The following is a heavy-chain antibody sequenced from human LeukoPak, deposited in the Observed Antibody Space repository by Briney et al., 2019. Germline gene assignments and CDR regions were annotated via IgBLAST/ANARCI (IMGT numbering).Heavy chain of an antibody. J-gene: IGHJ4*02. V-gene: IGHV4-34*01. CDR1: GGPFSDYY. Sequence: SETLSLTCAVYGGPFSDYYWSWIRQPPGKGLEWIGKINHSGSTNYSPSLKSRVTISVDTSKNQFSLKLSSVTAADTAVYYCARPARGGYYDSSGYQFDYWGQGTLVTVSS. D-gene: IGHD3-22*01. CDR2: INHSGST. CDR3: ARPARGGYYDSSGYQFDY.